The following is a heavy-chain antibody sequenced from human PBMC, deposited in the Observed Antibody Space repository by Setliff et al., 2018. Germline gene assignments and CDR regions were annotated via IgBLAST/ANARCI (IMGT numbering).Heavy chain of an antibody. CDR3: ARWHYYDNGATYAFDI. CDR1: GGSFSGYY. D-gene: IGHD3-22*01. V-gene: IGHV4-34*01. J-gene: IGHJ3*02. Sequence: SETLSLTCAVYGGSFSGYYWSWIRQPPGKGLEWIGEINHSGSTNYNPFLKSRVTISVDTSKNQFSLKLSSVTAADTAVYYCARWHYYDNGATYAFDIWGQGTLVTVSS. CDR2: INHSGST.